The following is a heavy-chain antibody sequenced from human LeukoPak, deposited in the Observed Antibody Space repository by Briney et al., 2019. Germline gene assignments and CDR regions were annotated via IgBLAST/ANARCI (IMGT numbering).Heavy chain of an antibody. CDR1: GGSISSGSYY. Sequence: PSETLSLTCTVSGGSISSGSYYWSWIRQPPGKGLEWIGEINHSGSTNYNPSLKSRVTISVDTSKNQFSLKLSSVTAADTAVYCCVYMDVWGKGTTVTVSS. J-gene: IGHJ6*03. CDR3: VYMDV. CDR2: INHSGST. V-gene: IGHV4-39*07.